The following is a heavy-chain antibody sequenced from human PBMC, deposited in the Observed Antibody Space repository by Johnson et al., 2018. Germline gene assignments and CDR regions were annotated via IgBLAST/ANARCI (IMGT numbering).Heavy chain of an antibody. Sequence: VQLVESGGGLVQPGGSLRLSCAASGFTFSNYSMNWVRQAPGKGLDWVSNVTSSGSTIYYADSVKGRFTISRDNAENSKYLQMNRSTSCPCYYYYMDVWGKGTTVTVSS. V-gene: IGHV3-48*01. CDR1: GFTFSNYS. J-gene: IGHJ6*03. D-gene: IGHD2-2*01. CDR2: VTSSGSTI. CDR3: DV.